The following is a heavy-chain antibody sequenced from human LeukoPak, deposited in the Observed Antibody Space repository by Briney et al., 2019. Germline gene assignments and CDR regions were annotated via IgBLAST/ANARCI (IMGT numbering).Heavy chain of an antibody. CDR1: VYSFTDYY. J-gene: IGHJ4*02. CDR2: INPNSGGT. D-gene: IGHD1-26*01. CDR3: AREGPIVGATHLVDY. Sequence: ASVKVSCKASVYSFTDYYMHWVRQAPGQGLDWMGWINPNSGGTNYAQKFQGRVTMTRDTSISTAYMELSRLRSDDTAVYYCAREGPIVGATHLVDYWGQGTLLTVSS. V-gene: IGHV1-2*02.